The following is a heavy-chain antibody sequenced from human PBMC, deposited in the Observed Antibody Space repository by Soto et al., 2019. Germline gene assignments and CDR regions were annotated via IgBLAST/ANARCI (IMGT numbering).Heavy chain of an antibody. J-gene: IGHJ6*02. CDR1: GFTFSSYA. V-gene: IGHV3-30-3*01. Sequence: QVQLVESGGGVVQPGRSLRLSCAASGFTFSSYAMHWVRQAPGKGLEWVAVISYDGSNKYYADSVKGRFTISRDNSKNTLYLQMNSLRAEDTAVYYFARDQGVLLWFGELFFHYYGMDVWGQGTTVTVSS. CDR2: ISYDGSNK. CDR3: ARDQGVLLWFGELFFHYYGMDV. D-gene: IGHD3-10*01.